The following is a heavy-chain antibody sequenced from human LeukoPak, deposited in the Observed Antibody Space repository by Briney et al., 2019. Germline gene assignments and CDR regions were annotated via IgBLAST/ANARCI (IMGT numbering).Heavy chain of an antibody. Sequence: GGSLRLSCAASGFIFSSAWMTWVRQARGKGLEWGGYIKNKTNGETTDYAAPVKGRFIISRDDSKNTLYLQMISLRTEDTAVYYCARGFCSSTSCYQGPFDFWGQGTLVTVSS. CDR3: ARGFCSSTSCYQGPFDF. D-gene: IGHD2-2*01. CDR1: GFIFSSAW. J-gene: IGHJ4*02. V-gene: IGHV3-15*01. CDR2: IKNKTNGETT.